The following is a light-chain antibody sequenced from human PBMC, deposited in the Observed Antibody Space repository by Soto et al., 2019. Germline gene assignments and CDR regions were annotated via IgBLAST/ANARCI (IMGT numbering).Light chain of an antibody. V-gene: IGKV1-5*01. CDR1: QGISSW. CDR3: QHYSSYSPT. CDR2: DGS. J-gene: IGKJ3*01. Sequence: DMQVTQSPSTLSASVGAPVPITCRASQGISSWLAWYQQKSGKAPKLLIHDGSTLQSGVPSRFSGSGSGTEFTLTISGLQPDDFATYYCQHYSSYSPTFGPGTTVAIK.